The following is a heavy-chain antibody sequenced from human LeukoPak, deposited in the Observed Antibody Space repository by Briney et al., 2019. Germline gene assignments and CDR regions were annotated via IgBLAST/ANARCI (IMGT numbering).Heavy chain of an antibody. CDR1: GFTFSNAW. CDR3: TTDGSTVVYYYYMDV. J-gene: IGHJ6*03. CDR2: IKSKTDGGTT. Sequence: PGGSLRLSCAASGFTFSNAWMSWVRQAPGKGLEWVGRIKSKTDGGTTDYAAPVKGRFTISRDDSKNTLYLQMNSLKTEDTAVYYCTTDGSTVVYYYYMDVWGKGTTVTVSS. V-gene: IGHV3-15*01. D-gene: IGHD4-23*01.